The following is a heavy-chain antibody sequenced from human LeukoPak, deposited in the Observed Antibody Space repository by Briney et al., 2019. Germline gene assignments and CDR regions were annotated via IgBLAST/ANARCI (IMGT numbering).Heavy chain of an antibody. V-gene: IGHV4-59*01. J-gene: IGHJ5*02. CDR3: AREGTAGTNLNWFDP. CDR1: GGSISSYY. CDR2: TSYSGST. Sequence: SETLSLTCTVSGGSISSYYWSWIRQPPGKGLEWIGYTSYSGSTNFNPSLKSRVTISVDTSKNQFSLKLSPVTAADTAVYYCAREGTAGTNLNWFDPWGQGTLVTVSS. D-gene: IGHD1-1*01.